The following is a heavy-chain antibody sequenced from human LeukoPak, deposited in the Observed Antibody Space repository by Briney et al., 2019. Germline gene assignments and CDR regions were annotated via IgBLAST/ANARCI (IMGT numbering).Heavy chain of an antibody. CDR3: ARAGYSSSWFPSEDYYYYGMDV. J-gene: IGHJ6*02. Sequence: SETLSLTCTVSGGSISSYYWSWIRQPAGKGLDWIGRIYTSGSTNYNPSLKSRVTMSVDTSKNQFSLKLSSVTAADTAVYYCARAGYSSSWFPSEDYYYYGMDVWGQGTTVTVSS. CDR1: GGSISSYY. CDR2: IYTSGST. V-gene: IGHV4-4*07. D-gene: IGHD6-13*01.